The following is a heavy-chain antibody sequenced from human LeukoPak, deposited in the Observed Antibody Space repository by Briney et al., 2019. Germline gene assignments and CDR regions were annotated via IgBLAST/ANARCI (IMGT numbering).Heavy chain of an antibody. CDR1: GFTFSSYS. V-gene: IGHV3-48*01. CDR2: ISSSSGTI. J-gene: IGHJ4*02. Sequence: GSLRLSCAASGFTFSSYSMNWVRQAPGKGLEWVSYISSSSGTIYYADSVKGRFTISRDNAKNSLYLQMNSLRAEDTAVYYCADGGFDYWGQGTLVTVSS. CDR3: ADGGFDY.